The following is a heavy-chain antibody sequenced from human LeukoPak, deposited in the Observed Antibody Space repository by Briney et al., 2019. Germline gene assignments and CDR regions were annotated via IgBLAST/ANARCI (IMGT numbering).Heavy chain of an antibody. J-gene: IGHJ4*02. Sequence: GSSVKVSCKASGGTFSSYAISWVRQAPGQGLEWMGGIIPIFGTANYAQKFQGRVTITADESTSTAYMELSSLRSEDTSVYYCARGINGDYVLVDYWGQGTLVSVSS. CDR1: GGTFSSYA. CDR3: ARGINGDYVLVDY. V-gene: IGHV1-69*01. CDR2: IIPIFGTA. D-gene: IGHD4-17*01.